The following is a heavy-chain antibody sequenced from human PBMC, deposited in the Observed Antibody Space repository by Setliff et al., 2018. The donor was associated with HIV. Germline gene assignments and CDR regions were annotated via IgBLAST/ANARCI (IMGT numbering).Heavy chain of an antibody. Sequence: SVKVSCKASGGTFTSYAISWVRQAPGQGLEWMGGVTTIFGTTNYAQKFQGRVTITADESTSTAYLELSSLKFEDTAVYYCARGRGWLQGFELWGQGTLVTVSS. CDR2: VTTIFGTT. CDR3: ARGRGWLQGFEL. J-gene: IGHJ4*02. CDR1: GGTFTSYA. D-gene: IGHD5-12*01. V-gene: IGHV1-69*13.